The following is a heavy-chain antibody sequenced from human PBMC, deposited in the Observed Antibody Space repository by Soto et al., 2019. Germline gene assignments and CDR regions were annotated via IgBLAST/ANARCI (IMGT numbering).Heavy chain of an antibody. CDR3: ARDFQY. V-gene: IGHV4-39*02. CDR1: GGSISSSSYY. J-gene: IGHJ4*02. CDR2: IYYSDGSST. Sequence: SETLSLTXTVSGGSISSSSYYWGWIRQPPGKGLEWIGSIYYSDGSSTYYADSVRGRVTISRDNAKNTLYLQLNSLRPEDTAVYYCARDFQYWGQGTLVTVSS.